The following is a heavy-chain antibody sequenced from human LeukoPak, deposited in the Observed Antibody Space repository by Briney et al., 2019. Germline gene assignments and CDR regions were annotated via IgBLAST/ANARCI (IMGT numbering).Heavy chain of an antibody. Sequence: GGSLRLSCAASGFTVSSNYMSWVRQAPGKGLEWVAGIYSSGSTYYADSAKGRFTISRDNSKNTLYLQMNSLSAEDTAVYYCAREGRGYSYGQTTYYMDVWGQGTTVTVSS. CDR1: GFTVSSNY. CDR2: IYSSGST. D-gene: IGHD5-18*01. V-gene: IGHV3-53*01. CDR3: AREGRGYSYGQTTYYMDV. J-gene: IGHJ6*03.